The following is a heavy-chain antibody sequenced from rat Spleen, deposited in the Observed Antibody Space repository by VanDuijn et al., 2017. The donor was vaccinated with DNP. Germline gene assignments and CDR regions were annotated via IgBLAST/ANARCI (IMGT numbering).Heavy chain of an antibody. CDR3: ARNHYDAYMGPMDA. Sequence: EVQLVESGGGLVQPGRSLKLSCAASGFTFSNYGMAWVRQAPTKGLEWVASISTGGGNTYYRDSVKGRFTISRDNAKNTQYQQMDSPMSEDTATYYCARNHYDAYMGPMDAWVQGTSVTVSS. CDR2: ISTGGGNT. D-gene: IGHD1-12*01. V-gene: IGHV5S13*01. J-gene: IGHJ4*01. CDR1: GFTFSNYG.